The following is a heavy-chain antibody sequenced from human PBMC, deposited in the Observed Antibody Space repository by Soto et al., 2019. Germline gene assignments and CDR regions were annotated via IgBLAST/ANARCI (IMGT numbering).Heavy chain of an antibody. CDR3: ASVADY. Sequence: QVRLVESGGGVVEPGRSLRLSCVASGFTINRFGMEWVRQAPGKGLEWVALISSDGRNEYYSDSVKGRFTISRDMSKNTVYLQMNSPRVEDTAVYYCASVADYWGQGTLVTVSS. CDR1: GFTINRFG. CDR2: ISSDGRNE. J-gene: IGHJ4*02. D-gene: IGHD2-21*01. V-gene: IGHV3-30*03.